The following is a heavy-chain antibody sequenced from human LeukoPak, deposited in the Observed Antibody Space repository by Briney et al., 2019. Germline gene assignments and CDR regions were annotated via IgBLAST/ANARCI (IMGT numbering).Heavy chain of an antibody. D-gene: IGHD3-10*01. CDR3: ARDGSRGSFYFDY. Sequence: PSQTLSLTCTVSGGSISSGSYYWSWIRQPAGKGVEWIGRIYTSGSTNYNPSLKSRVTISVDTSKNQFSLKLSSVTAADTAVYYCARDGSRGSFYFDYWGQGTLVTVSS. J-gene: IGHJ4*02. CDR2: IYTSGST. CDR1: GGSISSGSYY. V-gene: IGHV4-61*02.